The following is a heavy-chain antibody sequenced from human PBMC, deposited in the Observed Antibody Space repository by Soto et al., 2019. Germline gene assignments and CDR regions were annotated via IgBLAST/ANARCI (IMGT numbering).Heavy chain of an antibody. D-gene: IGHD2-21*01. CDR3: ARGPPLLW. Sequence: ASETLSLTCAVSGGSIRSGGYSWSWIRQPPGKGLECIGYIYHSVSTYYNPSLKSRVTISVDRSKNQFSLKLSSVTAADTAVYYCARGPPLLWWSQGTLVTVSS. CDR1: GGSIRSGGYS. V-gene: IGHV4-30-2*01. J-gene: IGHJ4*02. CDR2: IYHSVST.